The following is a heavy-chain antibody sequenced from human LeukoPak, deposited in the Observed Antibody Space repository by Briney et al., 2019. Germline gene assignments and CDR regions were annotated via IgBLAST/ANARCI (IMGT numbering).Heavy chain of an antibody. Sequence: ASVKVSCKASGYTFTNFYIHWVRQAPGQGPEWMGWINPNSGGTKYAQNLQGRVTMTRDTSISTAYLELTRLRSDDTAVYYCARAAYVSRFLLDVWGKGTTVTVSS. CDR2: INPNSGGT. J-gene: IGHJ6*04. D-gene: IGHD3-3*01. CDR3: ARAAYVSRFLLDV. V-gene: IGHV1-2*02. CDR1: GYTFTNFY.